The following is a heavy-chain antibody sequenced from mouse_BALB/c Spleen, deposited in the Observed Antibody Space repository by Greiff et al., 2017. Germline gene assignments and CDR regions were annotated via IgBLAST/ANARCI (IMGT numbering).Heavy chain of an antibody. CDR3: AQTPSTTATRGFDY. CDR1: GYTFTNYW. Sequence: QVQLQQSGAELVRPGTSVKISCKASGYTFTNYWLGWVKQRPGHGLEWIGDIYPGGGYTNYNEKFKGKATLTADTSSSTAYMQLSSLTSEDSAVYFCAQTPSTTATRGFDYWGQGTTLTVSS. V-gene: IGHV1-63*02. J-gene: IGHJ2*01. CDR2: IYPGGGYT. D-gene: IGHD1-2*01.